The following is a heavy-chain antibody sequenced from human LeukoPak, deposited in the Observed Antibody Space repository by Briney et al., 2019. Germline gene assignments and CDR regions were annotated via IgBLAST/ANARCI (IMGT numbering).Heavy chain of an antibody. CDR1: GFTLSSYE. J-gene: IGHJ4*02. CDR2: ISRSGSAM. D-gene: IGHD7-27*01. Sequence: GGSLRLSCAASGFTLSSYEMNWVRQAPGKGLEWVSYISRSGSAMYYADSVKGRFTISRDNAKNSLYLQMNSLRAEDTAVYYFAREIPALGNYFDSWGQGTLVTVSS. CDR3: AREIPALGNYFDS. V-gene: IGHV3-48*03.